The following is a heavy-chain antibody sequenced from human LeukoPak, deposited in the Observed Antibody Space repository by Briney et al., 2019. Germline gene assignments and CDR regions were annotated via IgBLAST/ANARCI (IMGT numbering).Heavy chain of an antibody. CDR2: IYYSGST. J-gene: IGHJ4*02. D-gene: IGHD6-19*01. V-gene: IGHV4-61*08. CDR1: GGSISSGGYY. CDR3: AQYSGWSYYFDY. Sequence: PSETLSLTCTVSGGSISSGGYYWSWIRQHPGKGLEWIGYIYYSGSTNYNPSLKSRVTISVDTSKNQFSLKLSSVTAADTAVYYCAQYSGWSYYFDYWGQGTLVTVSS.